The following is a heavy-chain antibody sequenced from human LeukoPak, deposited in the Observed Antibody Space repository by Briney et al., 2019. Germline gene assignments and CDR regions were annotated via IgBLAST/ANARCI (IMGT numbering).Heavy chain of an antibody. CDR3: ARDPRSYGDYVGAWFDP. D-gene: IGHD4-17*01. CDR1: GYTFTSYY. CDR2: INPSGGST. V-gene: IGHV1-46*01. Sequence: VASVKVSCKASGYTFTSYYMHWVRQAPGQGLEWMGIINPSGGSTSYAQKFQGRVTMTRDTSTSTVYMELSSLRSEDTAVYYCARDPRSYGDYVGAWFDPWGQGTLVTVSS. J-gene: IGHJ5*02.